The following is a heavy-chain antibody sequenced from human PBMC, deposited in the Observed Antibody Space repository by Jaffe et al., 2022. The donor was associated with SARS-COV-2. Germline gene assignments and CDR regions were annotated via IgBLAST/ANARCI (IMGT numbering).Heavy chain of an antibody. CDR1: EYTFTNYA. CDR3: ARETVAFDY. D-gene: IGHD6-19*01. J-gene: IGHJ4*02. V-gene: IGHV7-4-1*02. CDR2: ITTDTGTP. Sequence: QVQLVQSGSELKKPGASVKVSCKASEYTFTNYAINWVRQAPGQGLEWMGRITTDTGTPSYAQGFTGRLVFSLDTSVSTAYLQISGLKAEDTAVYYCARETVAFDYWGQGTLVTVSS.